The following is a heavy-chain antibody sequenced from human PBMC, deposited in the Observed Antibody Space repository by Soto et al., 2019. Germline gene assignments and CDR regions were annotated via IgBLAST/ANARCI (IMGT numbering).Heavy chain of an antibody. Sequence: QVQLVQSGAEVKKPGASVKVSCKAAAYTFTSYDINWVRQATGQDFEWMGWMNPNNGNTAYAQKFQGRVTMTRDTSKRTAFMQLTSLTSEDTAVYYCARGPRNWGVDYWGQGTLVPLSS. CDR2: MNPNNGNT. V-gene: IGHV1-8*01. J-gene: IGHJ4*02. CDR3: ARGPRNWGVDY. CDR1: AYTFTSYD. D-gene: IGHD7-27*01.